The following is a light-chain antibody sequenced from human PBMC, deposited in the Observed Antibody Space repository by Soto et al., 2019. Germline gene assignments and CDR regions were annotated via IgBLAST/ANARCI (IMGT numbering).Light chain of an antibody. V-gene: IGKV3-11*01. CDR1: QSVSGY. J-gene: IGKJ4*01. CDR2: DAS. CDR3: QQRSNWPYLT. Sequence: EIVLTQSPDTLSLSPGERATLSCRASQSVSGYLGWYQQKPGQAPRLLIYDASNRAYGVPARVRGSGSGTNFTLTSASLEPEDFAVYYCQQRSNWPYLTFGGGTRV.